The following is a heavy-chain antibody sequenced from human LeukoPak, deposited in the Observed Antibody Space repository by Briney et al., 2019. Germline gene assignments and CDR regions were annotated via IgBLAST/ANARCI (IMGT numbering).Heavy chain of an antibody. CDR3: ARRRAVVVPAAIRGRAFDI. D-gene: IGHD2-2*02. V-gene: IGHV4-30-2*01. Sequence: SQTLSLTCAVSGGSISSGGYSWNWIRQPPGKGLEWIGYIYHSGSTYYNPSLKSRVTISVDRSKNQFSLKLSSVTAADTAVYYCARRRAVVVPAAIRGRAFDIWGQGTMVTVSS. CDR1: GGSISSGGYS. J-gene: IGHJ3*02. CDR2: IYHSGST.